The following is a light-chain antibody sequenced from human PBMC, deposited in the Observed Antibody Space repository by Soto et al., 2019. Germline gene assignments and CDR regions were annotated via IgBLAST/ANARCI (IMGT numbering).Light chain of an antibody. CDR3: AVWDDSLDAWV. CDR2: SDN. V-gene: IGLV1-44*01. Sequence: QSVLTQPPSASGAPGQRVTISSSGGRSNIGSNSVTWYQQLPGTAPRLLIYSDNQRSSGVPDRFSGSRSGTSASLAITGLQSEDEADYYCAVWDDSLDAWVFGGGTKLTVL. CDR1: RSNIGSNS. J-gene: IGLJ3*02.